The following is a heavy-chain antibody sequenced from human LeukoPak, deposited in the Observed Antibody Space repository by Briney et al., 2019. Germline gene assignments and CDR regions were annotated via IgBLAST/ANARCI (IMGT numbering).Heavy chain of an antibody. V-gene: IGHV3-74*01. J-gene: IGHJ5*02. Sequence: GGSLRLSCAASGFTFSSYWMHWVRQAPGKGLVWVSRINSDGSSTSYADSVKGRFTISRDNAKNTLYLQMNSLRAEDTAVYYCARPFHNYYCGSGSPDWFDPWGQGTLVTVSS. CDR3: ARPFHNYYCGSGSPDWFDP. D-gene: IGHD3-10*01. CDR2: INSDGSST. CDR1: GFTFSSYW.